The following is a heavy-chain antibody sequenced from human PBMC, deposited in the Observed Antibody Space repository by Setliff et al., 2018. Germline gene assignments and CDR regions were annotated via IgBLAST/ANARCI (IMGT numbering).Heavy chain of an antibody. V-gene: IGHV4-61*02. CDR1: GGSISSGTYY. CDR3: ARAGREGLVGTRRRQKWFDP. CDR2: LHTSGSI. J-gene: IGHJ5*02. Sequence: KPSETLSLTCTVSGGSISSGTYYWSWIRQPAGKGLEWIGRLHTSGSIDYNPSLKSRSAISGDTSKAQFSLKLTSVTAADTAVYYCARAGREGLVGTRRRQKWFDPWGQGTLVTVSS. D-gene: IGHD1-26*01.